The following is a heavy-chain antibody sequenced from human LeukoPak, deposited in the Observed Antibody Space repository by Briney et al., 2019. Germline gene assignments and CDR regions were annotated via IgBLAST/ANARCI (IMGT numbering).Heavy chain of an antibody. Sequence: SETLSLTCTVSAGSNSSYYWSWIRQPPGKGLEWIGYIYYSGSTNYNTSLKSRATISVDTSKNQFSLKLSSVTAADTAVYYCARNLGGSSWVFDYWGQGTLVTVSS. CDR2: IYYSGST. V-gene: IGHV4-59*01. D-gene: IGHD6-13*01. J-gene: IGHJ4*02. CDR1: AGSNSSYY. CDR3: ARNLGGSSWVFDY.